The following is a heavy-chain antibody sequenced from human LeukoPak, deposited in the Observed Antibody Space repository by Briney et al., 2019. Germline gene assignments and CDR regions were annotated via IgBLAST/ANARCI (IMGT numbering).Heavy chain of an antibody. CDR2: INPNSGGT. J-gene: IGHJ4*02. V-gene: IGHV1-2*04. Sequence: ASVKVSCKASGYTFTCYYMHWGRQAPGQGLEWMGWINPNSGGTNYAQKFQGWVTMTRDTSISTTYMELSRLRSDDTAVYYCARGASGTAMVDFDYWGQGTLVTVSS. CDR3: ARGASGTAMVDFDY. CDR1: GYTFTCYY. D-gene: IGHD5-18*01.